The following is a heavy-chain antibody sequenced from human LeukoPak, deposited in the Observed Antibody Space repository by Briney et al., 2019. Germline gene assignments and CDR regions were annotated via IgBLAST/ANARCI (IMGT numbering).Heavy chain of an antibody. D-gene: IGHD3-22*01. CDR2: ISYSGST. CDR3: ASSYNYDSRGYYSDLNWFDP. Sequence: SETLSLTCTVSGGSISSYYWSWIRQPPGKGLEWIGYISYSGSTDYNPSLKSRVTISLDTPKNQFSLKLSSVTAADTAVYYCASSYNYDSRGYYSDLNWFDPWGQGTLVTVSS. CDR1: GGSISSYY. J-gene: IGHJ5*02. V-gene: IGHV4-59*08.